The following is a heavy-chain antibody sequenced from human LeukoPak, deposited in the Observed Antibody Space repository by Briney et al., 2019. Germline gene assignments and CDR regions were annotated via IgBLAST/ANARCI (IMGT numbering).Heavy chain of an antibody. CDR2: INTNTGNP. V-gene: IGHV7-4-1*02. CDR1: GYTFNNYA. Sequence: ASVKVSSKASGYTFNNYAMNWVRQAPGQGPEWMGWINTNTGNPTYAQGFTGRFVFSVDTSVSTAYLQISSLKAEDTAVYYCATSPGIAAPSGYYFDHWGQGTLVTVSS. CDR3: ATSPGIAAPSGYYFDH. D-gene: IGHD6-13*01. J-gene: IGHJ4*02.